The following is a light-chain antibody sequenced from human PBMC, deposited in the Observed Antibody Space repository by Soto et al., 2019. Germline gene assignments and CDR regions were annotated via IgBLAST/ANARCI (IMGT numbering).Light chain of an antibody. J-gene: IGLJ1*01. V-gene: IGLV2-11*01. CDR3: CSYGGSYSYV. Sequence: QSALTQPRSVSGSPGQSVTISCTGTSTDVGGYNYVSWYQQHPGKAPRLMISDVNKRASGVPNRFSGSKSGNAASLTISGLQADDEADYYCCSYGGSYSYVLGTGTKVTVL. CDR1: STDVGGYNY. CDR2: DVN.